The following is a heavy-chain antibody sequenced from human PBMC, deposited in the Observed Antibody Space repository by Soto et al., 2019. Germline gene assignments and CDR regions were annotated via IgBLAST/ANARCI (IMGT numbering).Heavy chain of an antibody. CDR3: AKNRDIVVVPADFDP. V-gene: IGHV3-23*01. D-gene: IGHD2-2*01. CDR1: GFTFSSYA. CDR2: ISGSGGST. Sequence: GGSLRLSCAASGFTFSSYAMSGVRQAPGKGLEWVSAISGSGGSTYYADSVKGRFTISRDNSKNTLYLQMNSLRAEDTAVYYCAKNRDIVVVPADFDPWGQGTLVTVSS. J-gene: IGHJ5*02.